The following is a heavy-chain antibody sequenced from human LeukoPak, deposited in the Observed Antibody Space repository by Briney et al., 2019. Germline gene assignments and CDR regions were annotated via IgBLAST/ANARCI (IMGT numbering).Heavy chain of an antibody. V-gene: IGHV4-34*01. CDR1: GGSFSGYY. D-gene: IGHD6-19*01. CDR2: INHSGST. CDR3: ARVGAIAVAGYWFDP. Sequence: PSETLSLTCAVCGGSFSGYYWSWIRQPPGKGLEWIGEINHSGSTNYNPSLKSRVTISVDTSKNQFSLKLSSVTAADTAVYYCARVGAIAVAGYWFDPWGQGTLVTVSS. J-gene: IGHJ5*02.